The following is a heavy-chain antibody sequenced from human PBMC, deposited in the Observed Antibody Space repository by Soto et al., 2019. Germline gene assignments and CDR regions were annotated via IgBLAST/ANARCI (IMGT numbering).Heavy chain of an antibody. J-gene: IGHJ6*02. CDR1: GGSISSYY. CDR3: ARGESYYYGSGSQSFYYYYGMDV. D-gene: IGHD3-10*01. V-gene: IGHV4-59*01. Sequence: QVQLQESGPGLVKPSETLSLTCTVSGGSISSYYWSWIRQPPGKGLEWIGYIYYSGSTNYNPSLKSRFTISVDTSKNQFSLKLSSVTAADTAVYYCARGESYYYGSGSQSFYYYYGMDVWGQGTTVTVSS. CDR2: IYYSGST.